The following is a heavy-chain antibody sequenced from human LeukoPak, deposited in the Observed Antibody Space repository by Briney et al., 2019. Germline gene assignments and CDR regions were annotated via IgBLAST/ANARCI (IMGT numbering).Heavy chain of an antibody. D-gene: IGHD6-13*01. V-gene: IGHV3-66*01. J-gene: IGHJ4*02. CDR3: ATSLGAAAPY. CDR2: IYSDGST. Sequence: GGSVRLSCAASGFIVRSNYTSWVRQAPGKGLEWVSVIYSDGSTHYADSMEGRFTISRDNSKNTLYLQINSLRVEDTAVYYCATSLGAAAPYWGQGTLVTVSS. CDR1: GFIVRSNY.